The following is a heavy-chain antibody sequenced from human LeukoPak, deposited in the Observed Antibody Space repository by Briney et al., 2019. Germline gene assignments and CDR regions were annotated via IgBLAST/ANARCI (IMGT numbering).Heavy chain of an antibody. CDR2: ISNSGDTM. CDR3: ARGKPVTGTPDYYSYGMDV. V-gene: IGHV3-11*01. D-gene: IGHD1-20*01. CDR1: GFTFSDYY. J-gene: IGHJ6*02. Sequence: GGSLRLSCAASGFTFSDYYMGWIRQTPGKGLEWVSYISNSGDTMFYADSVKGRFTISRDNAKNSLYLRVNSLRAEDTALYYCARGKPVTGTPDYYSYGMDVWGQGTIVTVSS.